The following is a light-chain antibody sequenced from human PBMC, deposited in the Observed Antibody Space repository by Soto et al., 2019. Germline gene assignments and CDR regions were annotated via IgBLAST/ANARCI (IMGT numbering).Light chain of an antibody. CDR3: AAWDDRVV. CDR2: RNN. V-gene: IGLV1-47*01. J-gene: IGLJ2*01. CDR1: SSNIGSNY. Sequence: QSVLTQPPSASGTPGQRVTISCSGSSSNIGSNYVYWYQQLPGTAPKLLIYRNNQRPSGVPDRFSGSKSGTSASLAISGLRSEDEADYYSAAWDDRVVFGGGTKLTVL.